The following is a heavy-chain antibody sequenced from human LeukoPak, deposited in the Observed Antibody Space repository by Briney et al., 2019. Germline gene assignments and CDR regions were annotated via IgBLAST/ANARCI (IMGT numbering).Heavy chain of an antibody. CDR3: AITMIPPGLDF. D-gene: IGHD3-22*01. V-gene: IGHV3-21*01. Sequence: GGSLRLSCAASGFTFSSYSMNWVRQAPGQGLEWVSSISSSSSYIYYADSVKGRFTISRDNAKNTLYLQMNSLRAEDTAVYYCAITMIPPGLDFWGQGTLVTVSS. J-gene: IGHJ4*02. CDR1: GFTFSSYS. CDR2: ISSSSSYI.